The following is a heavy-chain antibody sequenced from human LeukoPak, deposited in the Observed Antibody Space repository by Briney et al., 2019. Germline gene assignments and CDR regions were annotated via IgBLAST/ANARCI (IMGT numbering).Heavy chain of an antibody. D-gene: IGHD1-26*01. CDR2: ISGSGGST. CDR3: AKALIVGTLVGFDY. Sequence: GGSLRLSCAASGFTFSSYAMSWVRQAPGKGLEWVSAISGSGGSTYYADSVKGRFTISRDNSKNTLYLRMNSLRAEDTAVYYCAKALIVGTLVGFDYWGQGTLVTVSS. V-gene: IGHV3-23*01. CDR1: GFTFSSYA. J-gene: IGHJ4*02.